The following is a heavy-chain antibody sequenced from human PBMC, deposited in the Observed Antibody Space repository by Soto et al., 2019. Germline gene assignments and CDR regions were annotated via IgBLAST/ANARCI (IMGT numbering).Heavy chain of an antibody. D-gene: IGHD3-16*01. Sequence: GGSVRLSCAASGFTFSNYAMSWVRQAPGKGLEWVSLVSATAGTTYYTDSVKGRVTISRDNSRNTVYLQMNSLRADDTAVYYCAKDRLAGGFDYWGQGTLVTVSS. CDR1: GFTFSNYA. CDR2: VSATAGTT. CDR3: AKDRLAGGFDY. J-gene: IGHJ4*02. V-gene: IGHV3-23*01.